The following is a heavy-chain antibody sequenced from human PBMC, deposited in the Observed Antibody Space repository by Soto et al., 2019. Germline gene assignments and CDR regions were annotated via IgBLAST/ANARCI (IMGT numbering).Heavy chain of an antibody. CDR2: IYYSGST. J-gene: IGHJ4*02. V-gene: IGHV4-30-4*08. CDR1: GGSVRSSTYY. D-gene: IGHD2-2*01. CDR3: AGGEIVPAAIGELDY. Sequence: SETLSLTCTVSGGSVRSSTYYWGWIRQSPGKGLEWIGYIYYSGSTYYNPSLKSRVTISVDTSKNQFSLKLSSVTAADTAVYYCAGGEIVPAAIGELDYWGQGTLVTVSS.